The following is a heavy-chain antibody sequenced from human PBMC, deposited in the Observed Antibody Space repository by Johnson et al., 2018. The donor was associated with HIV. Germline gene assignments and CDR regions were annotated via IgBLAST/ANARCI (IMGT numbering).Heavy chain of an antibody. V-gene: IGHV3-48*03. CDR2: ISGTGGTT. J-gene: IGHJ3*02. CDR3: ARDGVYSSPHDAFDI. CDR1: GFTFSSYA. D-gene: IGHD6-13*01. Sequence: EMQLVESGGGLVQPGGSLRLSCAASGFTFSSYAMHWVRQAPGTGLEWVSAISGTGGTTYYVDSLKGRFTISRDNAQSSLYLQMENLRAEDSAIYYCARDGVYSSPHDAFDIWGQGTTVTVSS.